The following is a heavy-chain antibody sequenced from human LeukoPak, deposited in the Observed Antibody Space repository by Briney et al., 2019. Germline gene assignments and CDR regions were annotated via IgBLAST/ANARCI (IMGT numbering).Heavy chain of an antibody. J-gene: IGHJ4*02. CDR2: IDNSGRT. V-gene: IGHV4-34*01. CDR3: ARASIWDYVWGSYRYYFDY. CDR1: GGSFSGYY. D-gene: IGHD3-16*02. Sequence: SETLSLTCAVSGGSFSGYYWTWIRQPPGKGLEWIGEIDNSGRTNYNPSLKSRVTISVDTSKNQFSLKLSSVTAADTAVYYCARASIWDYVWGSYRYYFDYWGQGTLVTVSS.